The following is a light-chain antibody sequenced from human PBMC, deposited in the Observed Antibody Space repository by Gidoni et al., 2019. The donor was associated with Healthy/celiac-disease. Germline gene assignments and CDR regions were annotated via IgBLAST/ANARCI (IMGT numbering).Light chain of an antibody. Sequence: DIQMTQSPSTLSASVGDRVTITCRASQSISSWLAWYQQKPGKAPKLLIYKASSLESGVPSRFSGSGSGTEFTLTISSLQPDDCATYYCQQYNSYPLTFXGXTKVEIK. CDR2: KAS. CDR3: QQYNSYPLT. J-gene: IGKJ4*01. V-gene: IGKV1-5*03. CDR1: QSISSW.